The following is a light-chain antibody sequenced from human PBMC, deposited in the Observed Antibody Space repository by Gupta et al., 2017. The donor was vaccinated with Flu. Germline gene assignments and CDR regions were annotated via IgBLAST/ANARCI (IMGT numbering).Light chain of an antibody. CDR1: SGSIATNY. CDR3: QSYDSSNRDVV. Sequence: NFMLPQPHSVSESPGQTVTIPCTRSSGSIATNYVQWYQQRPGSSPTTVIYEDNQRLSGVPDRVSGSIDSSSNSASLTIAGLKTEDEADYYCQSYDSSNRDVVFGGGTKLTVL. V-gene: IGLV6-57*01. J-gene: IGLJ2*01. CDR2: EDN.